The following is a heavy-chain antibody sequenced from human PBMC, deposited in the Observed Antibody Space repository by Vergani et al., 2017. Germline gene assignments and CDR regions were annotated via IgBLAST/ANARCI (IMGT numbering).Heavy chain of an antibody. D-gene: IGHD1-14*01. CDR3: ARDWRLLYNRFDP. V-gene: IGHV3-33*01. Sequence: QVQLVESGGGVVQPGRSLRLSCAASGYTFNQYGMHCVRQAQGKGLEWVAVTWYDGNNKQYADSVKGRFTISRDNSKSTMYLQMNSLRDEDTGVYYCARDWRLLYNRFDPWGQGTLVTVAS. CDR1: GYTFNQYG. CDR2: TWYDGNNK. J-gene: IGHJ5*02.